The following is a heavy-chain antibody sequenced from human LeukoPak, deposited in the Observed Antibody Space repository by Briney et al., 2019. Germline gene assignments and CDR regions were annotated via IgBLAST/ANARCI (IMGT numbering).Heavy chain of an antibody. CDR3: APHRFGEPHFEY. CDR2: VYKTGHT. J-gene: IGHJ4*02. Sequence: KPSETLSLTCTVPDNSISSFYRSWIRQPPGKGLEWIGFVYKTGHTNYNPSLKSRVAISLDGSKSQVSLRLTSVTAADTAVYYCAPHRFGEPHFEYWGRGTLVSVSS. V-gene: IGHV4-59*08. CDR1: DNSISSFY. D-gene: IGHD3-10*01.